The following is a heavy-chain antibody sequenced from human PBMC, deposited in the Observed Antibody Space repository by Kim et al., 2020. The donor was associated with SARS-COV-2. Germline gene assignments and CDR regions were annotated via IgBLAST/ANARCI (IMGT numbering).Heavy chain of an antibody. CDR3: ASRKGSSWSSPLRGEKDY. J-gene: IGHJ4*02. Sequence: GRSLRLSCAASGFTFSSYSMNWVRQAPGKGLEWVSSISSSSSYIYYADSVKGRFTISRDNAKNSLYLQMNSLRAEDTAVYYCASRKGSSWSSPLRGEKDYWGQGTLVTVSS. V-gene: IGHV3-21*01. CDR2: ISSSSSYI. D-gene: IGHD6-13*01. CDR1: GFTFSSYS.